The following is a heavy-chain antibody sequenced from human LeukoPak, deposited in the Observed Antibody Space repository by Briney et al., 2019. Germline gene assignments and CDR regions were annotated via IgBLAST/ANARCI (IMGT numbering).Heavy chain of an antibody. D-gene: IGHD3-3*01. Sequence: PSETLSLTCTVSGGSISSYYWSWIRQPPGKGLEWIGYIYYSGSTNYNPSLKSRVTISVDRSKNQFSLKLSSVTAADTAVYYCARGTYDFWSGYTDWFDPWGQGTPVTVSS. V-gene: IGHV4-59*12. CDR2: IYYSGST. J-gene: IGHJ5*02. CDR3: ARGTYDFWSGYTDWFDP. CDR1: GGSISSYY.